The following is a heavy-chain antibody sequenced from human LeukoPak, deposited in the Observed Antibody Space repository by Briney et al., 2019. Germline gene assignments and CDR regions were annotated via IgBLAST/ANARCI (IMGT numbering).Heavy chain of an antibody. D-gene: IGHD1/OR15-1a*01. J-gene: IGHJ4*02. CDR3: AGDLGMGTRIDY. V-gene: IGHV3-30*02. CDR2: IRYHGSNQ. Sequence: GGSLRLSCAASGFTFTSYGMHWVRQAPGKGLEWVAFIRYHGSNQYYTDSVKGRFTISKDNSQNTLSLQMNSLRTEDTAMYFCAGDLGMGTRIDYWGQGTLVTVSS. CDR1: GFTFTSYG.